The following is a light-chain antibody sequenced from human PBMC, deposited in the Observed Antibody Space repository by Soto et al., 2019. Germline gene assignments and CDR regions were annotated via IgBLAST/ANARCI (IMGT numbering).Light chain of an antibody. CDR1: QSVSSD. CDR2: DAS. V-gene: IGKV3-11*01. CDR3: QQRSNWPPVLT. J-gene: IGKJ5*01. Sequence: IVWTDAPCTLSLSPLERATLSFMSRQSVSSDLAWYQQKPGQAPRLLIYDASNRATGIPARFSGSGSGTDFTLIISSLEPEDSAVYYCQQRSNWPPVLTFGQGTRLEIK.